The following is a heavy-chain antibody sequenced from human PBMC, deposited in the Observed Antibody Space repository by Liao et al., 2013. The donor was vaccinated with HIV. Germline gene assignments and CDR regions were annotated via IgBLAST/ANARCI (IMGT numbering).Heavy chain of an antibody. CDR1: VDSINGYY. V-gene: IGHV4-4*07. J-gene: IGHJ6*03. CDR3: ARFLGYSSTWYEWVSGMDV. D-gene: IGHD6-13*01. Sequence: QVQLQESGPGLVSPSGPVVPPHALSLVDSINGYYWNWIRQSAGQRLEWIGRIYSSGTSTSNPSLKGRLTMSVDKSENLVSLNLSSVTAADTAVYYCARFLGYSSTWYEWVSGMDVWGKGTTVTVSS. CDR2: IYSSGTS.